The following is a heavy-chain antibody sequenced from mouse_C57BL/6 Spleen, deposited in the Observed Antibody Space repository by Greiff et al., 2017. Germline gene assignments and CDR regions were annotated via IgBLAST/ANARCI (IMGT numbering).Heavy chain of an antibody. CDR1: GYTSTDYN. Sequence: EVKLMESGPELVKPGASVKMSCKAFGYTSTDYNMHWVKQSHGKSLEWIGYINPNNGGTSYNQKFKGKATLTVNKSASTAYMELRSLTSGDSAVYYCARPPYYYWGQGTLVTVSA. J-gene: IGHJ3*01. CDR2: INPNNGGT. CDR3: ARPPYYY. V-gene: IGHV1-22*01. D-gene: IGHD1-1*01.